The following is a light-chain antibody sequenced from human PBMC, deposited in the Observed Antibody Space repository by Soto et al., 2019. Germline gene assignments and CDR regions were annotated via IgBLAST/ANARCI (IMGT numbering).Light chain of an antibody. Sequence: QSVLTQPASVSGSPGQSITISCTGTSSDVGGYNYVSWYQQHPGKAPKLMIYDVSNRPSGVSSRFSGSKSGNTASLTISGLQAEDVADYYCSSYTSSSTYVFGIGPTVTVL. J-gene: IGLJ1*01. V-gene: IGLV2-14*01. CDR1: SSDVGGYNY. CDR3: SSYTSSSTYV. CDR2: DVS.